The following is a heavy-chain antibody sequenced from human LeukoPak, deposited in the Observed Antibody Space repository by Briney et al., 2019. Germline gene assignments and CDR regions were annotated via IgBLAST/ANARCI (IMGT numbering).Heavy chain of an antibody. D-gene: IGHD1-26*01. J-gene: IGHJ4*02. Sequence: PSETLSLTCTVSGGSISSYYWSWIRQPPGKGLEWIGYIYYSGSTNYNPYLKSRVTISVDTSKNQFPLKLSSVTAANTAVYYCARGTGGNYKAFDYWGQGTLATVSS. CDR2: IYYSGST. CDR1: GGSISSYY. CDR3: ARGTGGNYKAFDY. V-gene: IGHV4-59*01.